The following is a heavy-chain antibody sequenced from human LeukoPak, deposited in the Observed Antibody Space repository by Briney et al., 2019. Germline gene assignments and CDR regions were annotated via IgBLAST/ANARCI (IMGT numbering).Heavy chain of an antibody. J-gene: IGHJ4*02. D-gene: IGHD3-9*01. V-gene: IGHV4-59*08. Sequence: ASETLSLTCTVSGGSISGYYWSWIRQPPGKGLEYIGYIYYSGSTNYNPSLKSRVSISIDTSKNQFSLRLSSVTAADTAVYFCARYDRDSPTYFDYWGQGTLVTVSS. CDR2: IYYSGST. CDR1: GGSISGYY. CDR3: ARYDRDSPTYFDY.